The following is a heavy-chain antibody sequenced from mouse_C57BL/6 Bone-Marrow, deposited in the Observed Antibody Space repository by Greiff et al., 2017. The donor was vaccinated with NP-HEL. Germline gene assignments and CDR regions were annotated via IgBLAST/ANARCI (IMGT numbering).Heavy chain of an antibody. J-gene: IGHJ2*01. V-gene: IGHV5-16*01. CDR2: INYDGSST. CDR1: GFTFSDYY. Sequence: EVQLVESEGGLVQPGSSMKLSCTASGFTFSDYYMAWVRQVPEKGLEWVANINYDGSSTYYLDSLKSRFIISRDNAKNILYLQMSSLKSEDTATYYCARIYYDYLYFDDWGQGTTLTVSS. CDR3: ARIYYDYLYFDD. D-gene: IGHD2-4*01.